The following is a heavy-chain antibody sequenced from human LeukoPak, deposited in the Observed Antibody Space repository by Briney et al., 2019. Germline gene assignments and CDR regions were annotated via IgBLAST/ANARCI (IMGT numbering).Heavy chain of an antibody. CDR3: ARDGYDFWSGYYTGDPQFDY. V-gene: IGHV1-2*02. CDR1: GYTFTGYY. D-gene: IGHD3-3*01. Sequence: ASVKVSCKASGYTFTGYYMHWVRQAPGQGLEWMGWINPNSGGTNYAQKFQGRVTMTRDTSISTAYMELSRLRSDDPAVYFCARDGYDFWSGYYTGDPQFDYWGQGTLVTVSS. J-gene: IGHJ4*02. CDR2: INPNSGGT.